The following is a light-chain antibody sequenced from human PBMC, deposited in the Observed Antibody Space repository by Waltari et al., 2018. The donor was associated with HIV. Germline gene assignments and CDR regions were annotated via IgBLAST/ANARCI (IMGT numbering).Light chain of an antibody. J-gene: IGLJ1*01. CDR1: SNDIGSYNL. CDR2: EGS. CDR3: CSYAGSNTYV. V-gene: IGLV2-23*01. Sequence: QSALTQPASVSGSPGQSITISCNGTSNDIGSYNLVSWYQQHPGKAPKFMIYEGSKRPSGVSNRFSGSKSGDTASLTISGLQAEDEADYYCCSYAGSNTYVFGTGTRVTVL.